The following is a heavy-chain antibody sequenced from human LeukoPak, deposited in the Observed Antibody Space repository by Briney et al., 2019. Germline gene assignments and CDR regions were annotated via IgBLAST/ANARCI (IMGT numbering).Heavy chain of an antibody. V-gene: IGHV4-39*07. CDR1: GGSISSSSYY. Sequence: PSETLSLTCTVSGGSISSSSYYWGWIRQPPGKGLEWIGSIYYSGSTYHNPSLKSRVTISVDTSKNQFSLKLSSVTAADTAVYYCARETGYYDKRPYYYYMDVWGKGTTVTVSS. D-gene: IGHD3-22*01. J-gene: IGHJ6*03. CDR3: ARETGYYDKRPYYYYMDV. CDR2: IYYSGST.